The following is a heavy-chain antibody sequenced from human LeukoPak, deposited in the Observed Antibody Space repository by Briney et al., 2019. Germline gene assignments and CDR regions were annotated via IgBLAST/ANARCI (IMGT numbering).Heavy chain of an antibody. J-gene: IGHJ5*02. CDR2: SRAYSGDT. V-gene: IGHV1-18*01. Sequence: ASVKVSCKASGYTFTTYAINWVRQAPGQGLEWMGWSRAYSGDTKYAQNFQGRVTMTTDTSTTTAYTELRSLRSDDTAAYYCARGTNWFDPWGQGTLVTVSS. CDR1: GYTFTTYA. CDR3: ARGTNWFDP.